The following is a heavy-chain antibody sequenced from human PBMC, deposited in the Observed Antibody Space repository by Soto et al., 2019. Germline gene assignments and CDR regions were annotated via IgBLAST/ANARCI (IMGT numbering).Heavy chain of an antibody. J-gene: IGHJ4*02. CDR1: GFTFSSYA. CDR2: MSYDVSNK. V-gene: IGHV3-30-3*01. D-gene: IGHD2-2*01. Sequence: QVQLVESGGGVVQPGRSLRLSCAASGFTFSSYAMHWVRQAPGKGLEWVAVMSYDVSNKYYAASVKGRFTISRDNSKKTLYLQMHSLRAETKAVYYCARARLDTPALDYWGPGTLVTVSS. CDR3: ARARLDTPALDY.